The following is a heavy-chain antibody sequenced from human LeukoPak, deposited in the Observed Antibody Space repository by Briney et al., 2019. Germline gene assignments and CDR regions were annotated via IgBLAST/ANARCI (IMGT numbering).Heavy chain of an antibody. CDR3: ARADSSSWYHSPYYYYGMGV. D-gene: IGHD6-13*01. Sequence: PSETLSLTCAVYGGSFSGYYWSWIRQPPGKGLEWIGEINHSGSTNYNPSLKSRVTISVDTSKNQFSLKLSSVTAADTAVYYCARADSSSWYHSPYYYYGMGVWGQGTTVTVSS. CDR1: GGSFSGYY. J-gene: IGHJ6*02. CDR2: INHSGST. V-gene: IGHV4-34*01.